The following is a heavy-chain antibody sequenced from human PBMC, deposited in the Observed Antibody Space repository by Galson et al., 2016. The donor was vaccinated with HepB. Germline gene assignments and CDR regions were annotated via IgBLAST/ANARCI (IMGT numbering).Heavy chain of an antibody. Sequence: SLRLSCAASGFTFSTYSMNWVRQAPGKGMEWVAIIKEDGSEKYYVDSVRGRFTISRDNAKNSLSLQMNSLRAEDTAVYYCARGSGFLIDYWGQGTPVTVSS. CDR1: GFTFSTYS. J-gene: IGHJ4*02. D-gene: IGHD3-3*01. V-gene: IGHV3-7*03. CDR3: ARGSGFLIDY. CDR2: IKEDGSEK.